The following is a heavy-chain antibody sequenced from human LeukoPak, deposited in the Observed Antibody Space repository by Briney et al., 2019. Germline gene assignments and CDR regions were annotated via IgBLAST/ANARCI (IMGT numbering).Heavy chain of an antibody. CDR2: IYPGDSNT. Sequence: GESLQISCKASGYTFSNYWVCWGRQMPGKGLGGMGIIYPGDSNTRYSSSFEGQVLISADKSISTVYLHWGSLKASDTAMYFCARRGSLTSDAVDIWGQGTLVSV. CDR3: ARRGSLTSDAVDI. J-gene: IGHJ3*02. CDR1: GYTFSNYW. V-gene: IGHV5-51*01. D-gene: IGHD3-9*01.